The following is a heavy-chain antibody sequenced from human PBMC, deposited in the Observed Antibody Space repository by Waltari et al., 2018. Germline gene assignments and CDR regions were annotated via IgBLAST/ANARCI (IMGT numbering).Heavy chain of an antibody. V-gene: IGHV1-46*01. Sequence: QVQLVQSGAEVKKPGASVKISCKTSEYTFTSSYIHWVRQAPGQGAEWMGIIDPSGGSTIYAQKFQGRVTMTRDTSTSTVYMELSSLRSEDTAVYYCALDTGALWMDVWGQGTTVTVSS. J-gene: IGHJ6*02. CDR2: IDPSGGST. D-gene: IGHD2-21*01. CDR1: EYTFTSSY. CDR3: ALDTGALWMDV.